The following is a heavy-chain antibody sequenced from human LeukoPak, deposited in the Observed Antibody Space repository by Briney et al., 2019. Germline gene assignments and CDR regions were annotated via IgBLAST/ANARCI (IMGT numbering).Heavy chain of an antibody. CDR3: ARGHQLNDYYMDV. CDR1: GYTFTSYD. V-gene: IGHV1-8*01. J-gene: IGHJ6*03. Sequence: ASVRVSCEASGYTFTSYDMNWVRQASGQGLEWMGWTNLHNGNTGYSQRFQGRVTMTRNTSLSTAYLELSSLRTEDTAVYYCARGHQLNDYYMDVWGKGTTVTVSS. D-gene: IGHD2-2*01. CDR2: TNLHNGNT.